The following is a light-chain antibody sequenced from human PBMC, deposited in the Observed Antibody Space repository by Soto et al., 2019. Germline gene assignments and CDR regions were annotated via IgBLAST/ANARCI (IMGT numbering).Light chain of an antibody. CDR3: QQTYSPPWT. J-gene: IGKJ1*01. CDR2: AAA. Sequence: DIQMTQSPSSLSASVGDRVTITCRASQNIRSYVNWYQQKAGKAPNLLIYAAASLQSGVPSRFRGFGAGTDFNLTITSLQAEDFATYYCQQTYSPPWTCGQGTKVDIK. V-gene: IGKV1-39*01. CDR1: QNIRSY.